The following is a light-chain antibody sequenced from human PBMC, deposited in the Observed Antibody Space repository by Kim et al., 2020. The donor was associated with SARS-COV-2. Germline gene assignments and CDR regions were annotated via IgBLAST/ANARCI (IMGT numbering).Light chain of an antibody. CDR2: GAS. CDR1: QSVSSSY. CDR3: QQYGSPPLT. V-gene: IGKV3-20*01. J-gene: IGKJ4*01. Sequence: EIMLTQSPGTLSLSPGERATLSCRASQSVSSSYLAWYQQKPGQAPRLLIYGASSRATGIPDTFSGSGSGTDFTLTISRLEPEDFAVYYCQQYGSPPLTFGGGTKVDIK.